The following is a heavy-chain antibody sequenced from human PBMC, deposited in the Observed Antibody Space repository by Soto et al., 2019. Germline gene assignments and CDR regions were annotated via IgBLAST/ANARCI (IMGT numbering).Heavy chain of an antibody. CDR1: GYTFTSYA. D-gene: IGHD3-3*01. J-gene: IGHJ4*02. V-gene: IGHV1-3*01. CDR2: INAGNGNT. CDR3: ANTYYDFWSGYYTVPYYFDY. Sequence: ASVKVSCKASGYTFTSYALHWVRQAPGQRLEWMGWINAGNGNTKYSQKFQGRVTITRDTSASTAYMELSSLRSEDTAVYYCANTYYDFWSGYYTVPYYFDYWGQGTLVTVSS.